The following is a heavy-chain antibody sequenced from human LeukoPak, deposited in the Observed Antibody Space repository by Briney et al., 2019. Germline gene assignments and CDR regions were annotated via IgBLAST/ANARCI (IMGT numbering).Heavy chain of an antibody. D-gene: IGHD3-10*01. CDR2: ISAYNGNT. CDR1: GYTFTSYA. V-gene: IGHV1-18*01. Sequence: GASVKVSCKASGYTFTSYAISRVRHAPGQGLEWMWGISAYNGNTNNAQKVHGRVTVTTDTSTSTAYMELRSLTSDDTAVYYCARVEEVRGGITSFDYWGQGNLVTVSS. J-gene: IGHJ4*02. CDR3: ARVEEVRGGITSFDY.